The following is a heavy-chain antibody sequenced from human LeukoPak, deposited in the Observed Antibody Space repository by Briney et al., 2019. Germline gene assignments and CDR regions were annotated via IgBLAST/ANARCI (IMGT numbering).Heavy chain of an antibody. CDR1: GFTVSSYG. V-gene: IGHV3-33*01. D-gene: IGHD6-13*01. CDR3: ARDPGQQLFSGPFN. J-gene: IGHJ4*02. Sequence: QPGGSLRLSCAASGFTVSSYGMHWVRQAPGKWLEWVAVIWYDGSKKYYADSVKGRFTISRDNSKNTLYLQMNSLRAEDTAVYYCARDPGQQLFSGPFNWGQGTLVTVSS. CDR2: IWYDGSKK.